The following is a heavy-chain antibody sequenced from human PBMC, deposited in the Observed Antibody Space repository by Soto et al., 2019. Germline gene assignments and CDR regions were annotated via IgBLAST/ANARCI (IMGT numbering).Heavy chain of an antibody. CDR2: ISNDGTKK. Sequence: GGSLRLSCAASGFTFSSYGMHWVRQAPGKGLEWVAHISNDGTKKFYADSVKGRFTISRDNSETTVYLHLTSLRPDDTALFYCARDVAMPTGLGLGYWGQGTLVTVSS. D-gene: IGHD4-4*01. V-gene: IGHV3-30*03. CDR1: GFTFSSYG. J-gene: IGHJ4*02. CDR3: ARDVAMPTGLGLGY.